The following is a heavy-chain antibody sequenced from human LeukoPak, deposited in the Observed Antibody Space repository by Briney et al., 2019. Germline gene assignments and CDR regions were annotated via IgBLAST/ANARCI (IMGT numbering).Heavy chain of an antibody. V-gene: IGHV4-4*02. CDR3: ARERINGYNYLDY. CDR2: IKYSGNT. J-gene: IGHJ4*02. Sequence: SETLSLTCAVSGASITSNNWWTWVRPSPGKGLEWIGEIKYSGNTNYNPSLKSRVTISLDKSKNHFSLRLISVTAADTAIYYCARERINGYNYLDYWSQGTLVTVSS. CDR1: GASITSNNW. D-gene: IGHD5-24*01.